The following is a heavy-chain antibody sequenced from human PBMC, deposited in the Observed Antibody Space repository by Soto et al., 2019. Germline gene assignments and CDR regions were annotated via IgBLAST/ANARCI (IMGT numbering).Heavy chain of an antibody. V-gene: IGHV3-23*01. J-gene: IGHJ4*02. CDR1: GFTFSSYA. Sequence: GGSLRLCCAASGFTFSSYAMSWVRLASGKGLEWVAGMRGTGDKRYYADSVRGRFTISRDNSNNTLYLQMSSLRAGDTAIYYCAKKARIIAAAGKDYFDNWGQGTQVTVSS. CDR2: MRGTGDKR. D-gene: IGHD6-13*01. CDR3: AKKARIIAAAGKDYFDN.